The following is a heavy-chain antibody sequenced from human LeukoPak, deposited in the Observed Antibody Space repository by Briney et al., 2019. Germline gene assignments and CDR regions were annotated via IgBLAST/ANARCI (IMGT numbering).Heavy chain of an antibody. V-gene: IGHV1-8*01. CDR3: ARADIAARPFDY. CDR1: GYTFTSYD. CDR2: MNPNRGNT. D-gene: IGHD6-6*01. Sequence: GASVKVSCQASGYTFTSYDINWVRQATGQGREWMGWMNPNRGNTGHAQKFQGTVTRTTNTSISTAYMELSRLRSEDTAVYYCARADIAARPFDYWGQRTLVTVSS. J-gene: IGHJ4*02.